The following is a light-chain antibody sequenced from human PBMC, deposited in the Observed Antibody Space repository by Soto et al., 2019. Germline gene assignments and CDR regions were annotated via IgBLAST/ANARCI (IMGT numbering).Light chain of an antibody. CDR2: EAS. CDR3: QQLNTLPFT. Sequence: DIRLTQSPSRLSASVGDRVTITCRASHDISTYLAWYQQKPGKAPKLMIYEASTLQSGVPSRFSGSGSGTEFTLTISGLLPEDFATYHCQQLNTLPFTFGQGTRLEIK. J-gene: IGKJ5*01. CDR1: HDISTY. V-gene: IGKV1-9*01.